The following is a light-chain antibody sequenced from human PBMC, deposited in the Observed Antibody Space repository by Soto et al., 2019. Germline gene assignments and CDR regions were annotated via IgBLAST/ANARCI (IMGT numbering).Light chain of an antibody. Sequence: DIQMTQSPSPLSASVGDRVTITCRASQSISSYLNWYQQKPGKAPKLLIYAASSLQSGVPSRFSGSGSGTDLTLTISSLQPEDFATYYCQQSYSTLWTFGQGTKVEIK. CDR2: AAS. CDR3: QQSYSTLWT. V-gene: IGKV1-39*01. CDR1: QSISSY. J-gene: IGKJ1*01.